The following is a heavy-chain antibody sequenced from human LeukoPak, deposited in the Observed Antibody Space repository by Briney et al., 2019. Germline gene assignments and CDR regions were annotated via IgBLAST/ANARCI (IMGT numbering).Heavy chain of an antibody. CDR2: INPSGGST. V-gene: IGHV1-46*01. D-gene: IGHD3-9*01. J-gene: IGHJ2*01. CDR1: GYTFTSYY. CDR3: ARVNILTGPYWYFDL. Sequence: GASVKVSFKASGYTFTSYYMHWVRQAPGQGLEWMGIINPSGGSTSYAQKFQGRVTMTSDTSTSTVYMELSSLRSEDTAVYYCARVNILTGPYWYFDLWGRGTLVTVSS.